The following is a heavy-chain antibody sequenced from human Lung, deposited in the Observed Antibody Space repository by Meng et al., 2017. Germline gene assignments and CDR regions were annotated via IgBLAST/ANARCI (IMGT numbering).Heavy chain of an antibody. CDR1: GGSFSDYY. CDR2: INHSGST. J-gene: IGHJ4*02. D-gene: IGHD4-11*01. Sequence: QVQLQPWRVGLLKPSATLPLSCVVSGGSFSDYYWSWIRQPPGKGLEWIGEINHSGSTNYNPSLESRATISVDTSQNNLSLKLSSVTAADSAVYYCARGPTTVAHDFDYWGQGTLVTVSS. V-gene: IGHV4-34*01. CDR3: ARGPTTVAHDFDY.